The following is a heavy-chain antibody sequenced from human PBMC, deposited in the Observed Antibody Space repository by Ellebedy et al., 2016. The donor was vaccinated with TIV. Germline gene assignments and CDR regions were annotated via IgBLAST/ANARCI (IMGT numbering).Heavy chain of an antibody. V-gene: IGHV3-23*01. J-gene: IGHJ5*01. D-gene: IGHD6-19*01. CDR1: GFTFDNFA. Sequence: GESLKISCAASGFTFDNFAMTWVRQAPGKGLEWVSAISGRHTGTYYADSVKGRFTISRDNSKSTAYLQMDNLRVEDTAIYYCARDETVSGSPDSWGQGTLVTVSP. CDR3: ARDETVSGSPDS. CDR2: ISGRHTGT.